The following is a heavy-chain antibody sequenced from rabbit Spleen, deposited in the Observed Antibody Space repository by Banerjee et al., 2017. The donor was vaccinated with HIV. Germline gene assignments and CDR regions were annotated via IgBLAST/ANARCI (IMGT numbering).Heavy chain of an antibody. D-gene: IGHD8-1*01. CDR2: IATYDGRV. J-gene: IGHJ6*01. V-gene: IGHV1S40*01. Sequence: VESGGGLVKPGASLTLTCTASGFSFSRSHYMCWVRQAPGKGLEWIACIATYDGRVYYTTWVNGRFTISKTSSTTVTLQMTSLTAADTATYFCARDTGTSFSTYGMDLWGQGTLVTVS. CDR1: GFSFSRSHY. CDR3: ARDTGTSFSTYGMDL.